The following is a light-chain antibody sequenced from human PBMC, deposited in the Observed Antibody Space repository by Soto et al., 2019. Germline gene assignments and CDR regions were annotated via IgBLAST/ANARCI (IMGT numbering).Light chain of an antibody. Sequence: DIQMTQSPSSLSASVGDRVTITCRASQSIISYLNWYQQKPGKAPKLLIYAASSLQSGVPSRFSGSGSGTEFTLTISSLQPEDFATYYCQQRYSTPRTFGGGTKVEIK. CDR3: QQRYSTPRT. J-gene: IGKJ4*01. CDR1: QSIISY. CDR2: AAS. V-gene: IGKV1-39*01.